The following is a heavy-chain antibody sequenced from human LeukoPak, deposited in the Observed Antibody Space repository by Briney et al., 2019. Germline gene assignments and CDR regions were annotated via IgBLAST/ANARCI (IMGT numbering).Heavy chain of an antibody. Sequence: PGGSLRLSCVASGFTFPTYSMAWVRQAPGKGLDWVSSINAAGDDMYYADSVKGRFSISRDNLKNTLYLQMHSLRAEDRAIYYCAKGIFGVIHNAIDVWGQGTAVTVSS. CDR2: INAAGDDM. CDR3: AKGIFGVIHNAIDV. D-gene: IGHD3-3*01. CDR1: GFTFPTYS. J-gene: IGHJ6*02. V-gene: IGHV3-23*01.